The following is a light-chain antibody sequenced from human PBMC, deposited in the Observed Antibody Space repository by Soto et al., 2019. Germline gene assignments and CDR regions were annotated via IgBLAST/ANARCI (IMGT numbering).Light chain of an antibody. CDR2: EVT. CDR1: SSDIGNYNY. Sequence: QSVLTQPASVSGSPGQSITISCTGTSSDIGNYNYVSWYQHHPGKAPKLMIYEVTNRPSGVSNRFSGSKSGNTASLNIFGLQAEDEADYYCSSYTSSTIPHVVFGGGTKLTVL. CDR3: SSYTSSTIPHVV. J-gene: IGLJ2*01. V-gene: IGLV2-14*01.